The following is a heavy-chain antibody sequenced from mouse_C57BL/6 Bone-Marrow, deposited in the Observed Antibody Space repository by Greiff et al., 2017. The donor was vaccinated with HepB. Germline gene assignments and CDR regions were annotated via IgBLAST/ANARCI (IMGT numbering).Heavy chain of an antibody. V-gene: IGHV14-4*01. D-gene: IGHD2-4*01. CDR2: IDPENGDT. J-gene: IGHJ4*01. CDR1: GFNIKDDY. CDR3: TTNIYYDYDGYYAMDY. Sequence: EVQLQESGAELVRPGASVKLSCTASGFNIKDDYMHWVKQRPEQGLEWIGWIDPENGDTEYASKFQGKATITADTSSNTAYLQLSSLTSEDTAVYYCTTNIYYDYDGYYAMDYWGQGTSVTVSS.